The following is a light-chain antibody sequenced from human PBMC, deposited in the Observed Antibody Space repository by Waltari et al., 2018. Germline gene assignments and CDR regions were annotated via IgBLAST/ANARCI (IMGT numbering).Light chain of an antibody. CDR3: QQYNSYSLLT. V-gene: IGKV1-5*03. CDR2: KAS. J-gene: IGKJ4*01. Sequence: DIQMTQSPSTLSASVGDRVTINCRASQSISNWLAWYQQKPGKAPKLLIYKASTLESGVPSRFSGSGSGTEFTLTIISLQPDDFATYYCQQYNSYSLLTFGGGTKVEIK. CDR1: QSISNW.